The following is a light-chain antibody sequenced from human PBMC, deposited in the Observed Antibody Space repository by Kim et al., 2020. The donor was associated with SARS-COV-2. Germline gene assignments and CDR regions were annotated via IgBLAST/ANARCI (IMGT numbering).Light chain of an antibody. Sequence: GKTAAMPCGGNNVESKAVHWYQQKPGQAPVLVIFYNSDRPPGIPERFSGSSSGNTATLTITRVEAGDEADYYCQVWDSTSDHPNWVFGGGTQLTVL. CDR3: QVWDSTSDHPNWV. J-gene: IGLJ3*02. CDR2: YNS. CDR1: NVESKA. V-gene: IGLV3-21*04.